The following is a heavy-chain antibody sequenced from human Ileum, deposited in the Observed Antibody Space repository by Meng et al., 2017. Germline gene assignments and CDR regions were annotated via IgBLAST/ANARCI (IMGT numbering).Heavy chain of an antibody. CDR3: AIVLGDY. V-gene: IGHV7-4-1*02. CDR1: GYTFTRYA. J-gene: IGHJ4*02. CDR2: INTNTGNP. Sequence: RTPGDSVRVCRKSSGYTFTRYAIKWVRQTPGQGLEWMGWINTNTGNPTYAQRFTGRFVFSLDTSVSTAYLQISSLKAEDTAVYYCAIVLGDYWGQGTLVTVAS.